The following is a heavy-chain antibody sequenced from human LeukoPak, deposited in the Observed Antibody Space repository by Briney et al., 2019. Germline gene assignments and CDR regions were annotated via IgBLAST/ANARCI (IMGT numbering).Heavy chain of an antibody. V-gene: IGHV4-4*09. J-gene: IGHJ4*02. CDR3: ARGDFWSGYSSDY. D-gene: IGHD3-3*01. CDR1: GGSISSYY. Sequence: PSETLSLTCTVSGGSISSYYWSWIRQPPGKGLEWIGNIYTSGSTNYNPSLKSRVTISVDTSKNQFSLKLSSVIAADTTVYYCARGDFWSGYSSDYWGQGTLVTVSS. CDR2: IYTSGST.